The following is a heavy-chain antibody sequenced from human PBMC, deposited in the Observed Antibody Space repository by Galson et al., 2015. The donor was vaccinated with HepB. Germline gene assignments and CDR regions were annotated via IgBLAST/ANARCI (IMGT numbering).Heavy chain of an antibody. CDR2: INAGNGNT. D-gene: IGHD3-22*01. CDR3: AREERDSSGYYSHYYYGMDV. Sequence: SVKVSCKASGYTFTSYAIHWVRQAPGQRLEWMGWINAGNGNTKYSQKFQGRVTITADKLTNTAYVELSSLRSEDTAVYYCAREERDSSGYYSHYYYGMDVWGQGTTVTVSS. J-gene: IGHJ6*02. CDR1: GYTFTSYA. V-gene: IGHV1-3*01.